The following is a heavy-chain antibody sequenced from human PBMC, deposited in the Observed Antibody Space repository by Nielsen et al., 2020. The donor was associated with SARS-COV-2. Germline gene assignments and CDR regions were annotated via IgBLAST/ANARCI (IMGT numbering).Heavy chain of an antibody. J-gene: IGHJ6*02. CDR3: ASAYSSSWYHPYYYYGMDV. D-gene: IGHD6-13*01. Sequence: WLRQPPGKGLEWIGYIYYSGSTYYNPSLKSRVTISVDTSKNQFSLKLSSVTAADTAVYYCASAYSSSWYHPYYYYGMDVWGQGTTVTVSS. CDR2: IYYSGST. V-gene: IGHV4-31*02.